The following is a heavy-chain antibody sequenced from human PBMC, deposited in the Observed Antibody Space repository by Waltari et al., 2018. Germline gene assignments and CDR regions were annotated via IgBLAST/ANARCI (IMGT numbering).Heavy chain of an antibody. J-gene: IGHJ4*02. V-gene: IGHV3-23*03. CDR2: IYSGGST. Sequence: EVQLLESGGGLVQPGGSLRLSCAASGFTFSSYAMSWVRQAPGKGLEGGSVIYSGGSTYYADSVKGRCTISRDNSKNTLYLQMNSLRAEDTAVYYCAKTRTGHFDYWGQGTLVTVSS. CDR1: GFTFSSYA. D-gene: IGHD3-10*01. CDR3: AKTRTGHFDY.